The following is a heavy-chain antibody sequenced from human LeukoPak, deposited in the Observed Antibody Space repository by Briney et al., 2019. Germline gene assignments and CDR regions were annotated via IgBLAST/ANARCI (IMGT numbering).Heavy chain of an antibody. CDR2: ISGSGGST. Sequence: GGSLRLSCAASGFTFNTYAMTWVRQAPGKGLEWVSTISGSGGSTYYADSVKGRFTISRDNSKNTLYLQMNSLRAEDTAVYYCAKERYFLSYYFDYWGQGTLVTVSS. J-gene: IGHJ4*02. V-gene: IGHV3-23*01. CDR1: GFTFNTYA. D-gene: IGHD3-9*01. CDR3: AKERYFLSYYFDY.